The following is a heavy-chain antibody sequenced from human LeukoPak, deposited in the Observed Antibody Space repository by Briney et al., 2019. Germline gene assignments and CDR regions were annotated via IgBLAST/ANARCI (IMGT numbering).Heavy chain of an antibody. CDR1: GFTFSSYS. J-gene: IGHJ6*02. D-gene: IGHD2-2*01. V-gene: IGHV3-21*01. Sequence: TGGSLRLSCAASGFTFSSYSMNWVRQAPGKGLEWVSSISSSSSYIYYADSVKRRFTISRDNAKNSLYLQMNSLRAEDTAVYYCAREAQSSVVVPAAIGPYYYYYYGMDVWGQGTTVTVSS. CDR3: AREAQSSVVVPAAIGPYYYYYYGMDV. CDR2: ISSSSSYI.